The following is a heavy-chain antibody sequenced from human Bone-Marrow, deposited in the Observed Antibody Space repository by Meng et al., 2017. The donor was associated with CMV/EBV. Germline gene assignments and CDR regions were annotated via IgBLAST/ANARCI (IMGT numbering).Heavy chain of an antibody. J-gene: IGHJ4*02. Sequence: SETLSLTCTVSGGSISSSSYYWGWIRQPPGKGLEWIGSIYYSGSTYYNPSLKSRVTISVDTSKNQFSLKLSSVTAADTAVYYCARGVPQARPIDYWGQGTLVTGSS. V-gene: IGHV4-39*07. D-gene: IGHD6-6*01. CDR1: GGSISSSSYY. CDR3: ARGVPQARPIDY. CDR2: IYYSGST.